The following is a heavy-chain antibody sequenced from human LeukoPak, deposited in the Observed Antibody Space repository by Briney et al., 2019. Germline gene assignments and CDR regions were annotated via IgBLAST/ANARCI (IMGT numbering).Heavy chain of an antibody. CDR2: FDPEDGET. V-gene: IGHV1-24*01. Sequence: ALVKVSCKVSGYTLTELSMHWVRQAPGKGLEWMGGFDPEDGETIYAQKFQGRVTMTEDISTDTAYMELSSLRSEDTAVYYCATPSAHYYGSGMVYWGQGTLVTVSS. CDR1: GYTLTELS. J-gene: IGHJ4*02. CDR3: ATPSAHYYGSGMVY. D-gene: IGHD3-10*01.